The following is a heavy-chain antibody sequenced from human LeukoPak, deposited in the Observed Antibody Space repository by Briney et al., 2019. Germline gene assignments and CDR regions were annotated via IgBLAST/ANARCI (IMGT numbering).Heavy chain of an antibody. Sequence: GGSLRLSCAASGFTFSSYWMHWVRQDPGKGLVWVSRINSDGSITTYADSVKGRFTISRDNSKNTLYLQMNSLRAEDTAVYYCAKAYGGYESHYYYYGMDVWGQGTTVTVSS. J-gene: IGHJ6*02. V-gene: IGHV3-74*01. CDR1: GFTFSSYW. CDR3: AKAYGGYESHYYYYGMDV. D-gene: IGHD5-12*01. CDR2: INSDGSIT.